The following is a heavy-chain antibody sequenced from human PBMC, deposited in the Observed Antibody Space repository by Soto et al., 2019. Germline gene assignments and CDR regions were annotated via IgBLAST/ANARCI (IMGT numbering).Heavy chain of an antibody. CDR1: VEPMTGGYY. V-gene: IGHV4-38-2*01. CDR3: ARGRYYFDV. CDR2: IYYGGTT. Sequence: PSETLSLTCDVSVEPMTGGYYWGWIRQSPGKGLEWIGSIYYGGTTYYNPSLRSRLVISIDTSKNQFSLRLSSVTAADTALYYCARGRYYFDVWGQGSLVTVS. J-gene: IGHJ4*02.